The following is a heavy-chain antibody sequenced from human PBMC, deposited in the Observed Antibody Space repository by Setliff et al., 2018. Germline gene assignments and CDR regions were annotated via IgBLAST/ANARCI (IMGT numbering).Heavy chain of an antibody. J-gene: IGHJ4*02. CDR1: GYTFTDYY. V-gene: IGHV1-69-2*01. D-gene: IGHD4-4*01. CDR3: HMGGYDFSNFRFDS. Sequence: ASVKVSCKASGYTFTDYYMHWVQQAPVKGLEWMGRVDPEDGEVIYAERFQDRVIMTADTSTETAYMELRSLISSDTAGYYCHMGGYDFSNFRFDSWGQGTRVTVSS. CDR2: VDPEDGEV.